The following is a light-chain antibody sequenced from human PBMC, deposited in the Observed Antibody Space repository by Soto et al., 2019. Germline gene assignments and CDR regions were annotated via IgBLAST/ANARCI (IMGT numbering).Light chain of an antibody. CDR2: AAS. CDR1: QGIRSD. Sequence: DIQMTQSPSSLSASVGDRVTITRRASQGIRSDLGWYQQKTGKAPEILIYAASTLQSGVPSRFSGSGSGTDFTLTISCLQSEDFETYYCQQYYSSPPAFGQGTKVDIK. CDR3: QQYYSSPPA. J-gene: IGKJ1*01. V-gene: IGKV1-17*01.